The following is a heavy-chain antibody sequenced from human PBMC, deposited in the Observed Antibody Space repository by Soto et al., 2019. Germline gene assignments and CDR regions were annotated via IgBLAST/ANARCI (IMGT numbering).Heavy chain of an antibody. Sequence: QLQLQESGPGLVKPSETLSLTCTVSGGSISSSSYYWGWIRQPPGKGLEWIGSIYYSGSTYYNPSLKSRVTISVDTAKNQFSLKLSSVTAADTAVYYCASRLVTILGVVTRDDAFDIWGQGTMVTVSS. D-gene: IGHD3-3*01. CDR1: GGSISSSSYY. J-gene: IGHJ3*02. CDR3: ASRLVTILGVVTRDDAFDI. V-gene: IGHV4-39*01. CDR2: IYYSGST.